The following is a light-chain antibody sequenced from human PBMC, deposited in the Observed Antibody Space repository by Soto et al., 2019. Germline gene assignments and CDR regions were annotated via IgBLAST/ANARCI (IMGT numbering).Light chain of an antibody. CDR2: DAS. CDR1: QAINNY. V-gene: IGKV1-33*01. CDR3: QQYESLPPL. J-gene: IGKJ3*01. Sequence: DIQMTQSPSSLSASVGERVTITCQASQAINNYLNWYQQKPGKPPKLLIYDASNLEAGVPSRFSGDGSGTAFTFTMTRLQPEDVATYYCQQYESLPPLFGPGTTVQIK.